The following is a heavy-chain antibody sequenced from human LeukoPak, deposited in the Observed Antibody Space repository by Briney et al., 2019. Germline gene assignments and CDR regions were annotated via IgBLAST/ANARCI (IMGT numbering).Heavy chain of an antibody. V-gene: IGHV3-NL1*01. CDR2: IHSGGNT. D-gene: IGHD2-15*01. Sequence: GGSLRLSCAASGFIFSNYGMHWVRQAPGKGLEWVSVIHSGGNTYYADSVKGRFTISRDNSKNTLYLQMNSLRAEDTAVYYCTRDLNSGGSCWGQGTLVTVSS. CDR1: GFIFSNYG. CDR3: TRDLNSGGSC. J-gene: IGHJ4*02.